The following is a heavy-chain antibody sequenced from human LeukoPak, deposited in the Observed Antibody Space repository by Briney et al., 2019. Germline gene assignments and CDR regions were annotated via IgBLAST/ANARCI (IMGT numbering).Heavy chain of an antibody. CDR1: GFSFTFTKNW. CDR3: ARHLATVTASRQYYYYGMDV. CDR2: IYPVDSDI. J-gene: IGHJ6*02. V-gene: IGHV5-51*01. D-gene: IGHD4-17*01. Sequence: HGESLKISCKASGFSFTFTKNWIGWVRQVPGKGLEWMGIIYPVDSDIRYNPSFQGQVTISVDKSISPTYLQWSSLKASDTAIYYCARHLATVTASRQYYYYGMDVWGQGTTVTVSS.